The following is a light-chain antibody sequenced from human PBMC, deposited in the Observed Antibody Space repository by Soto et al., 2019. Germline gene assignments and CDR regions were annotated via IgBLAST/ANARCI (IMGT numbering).Light chain of an antibody. V-gene: IGKV2-28*01. J-gene: IGKJ1*01. CDR3: MQGLQTRT. Sequence: DIVMTQSPLSLPVTPGEPASISCRSSQSLLHSNGYNYLDWYLQKPGQSPQLLIYLGSHRASGVPDRCSGSASGTDFTLRISRVEAEDVGVYYCMQGLQTRTFGQGTKVDIK. CDR2: LGS. CDR1: QSLLHSNGYNY.